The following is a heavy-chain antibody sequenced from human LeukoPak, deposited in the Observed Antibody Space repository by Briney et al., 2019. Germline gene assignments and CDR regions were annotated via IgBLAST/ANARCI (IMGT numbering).Heavy chain of an antibody. J-gene: IGHJ4*02. CDR1: GDSITTSY. Sequence: SETLSLTCTVSGDSITTSYWSWIRQPPGKGLEWIGYSYYSGNTNYNPSPRSRVTISVDTSKSQFSLHLTSVTAADTAVYYCANAREPPYRGIYYYFESWGQGTLVTVSS. D-gene: IGHD1-26*01. CDR3: ANAREPPYRGIYYYFES. V-gene: IGHV4-59*01. CDR2: SYYSGNT.